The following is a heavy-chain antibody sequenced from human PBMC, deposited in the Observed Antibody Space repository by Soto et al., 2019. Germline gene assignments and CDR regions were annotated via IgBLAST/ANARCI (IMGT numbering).Heavy chain of an antibody. Sequence: QVQLVQSGAEVKKPGASVKVSCKASGDTFTDYYIHWVRQAPGQGLEWMGTVNPSGGHTTYAQHFRGRVIMTRDPSTSTHYMALPRPTSGDTAVYYCARGGPVVVVTAALDYWGQGTLVTVSS. J-gene: IGHJ4*02. V-gene: IGHV1-46*01. CDR1: GDTFTDYY. CDR3: ARGGPVVVVTAALDY. CDR2: VNPSGGHT. D-gene: IGHD2-21*02.